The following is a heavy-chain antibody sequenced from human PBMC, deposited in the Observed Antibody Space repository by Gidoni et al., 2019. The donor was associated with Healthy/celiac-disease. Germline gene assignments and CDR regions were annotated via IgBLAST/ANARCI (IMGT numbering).Heavy chain of an antibody. Sequence: EVQLLESGGGLVQPGGSLRLSCAASGFTFSSYAMSWVRQAPGKGREWVSAISGRVGSTYYTDSVKGRFTISRDNSKNTLYLQMNSLRAEDTAVYYCAKGVDYDFWSGYLDYWGQGTLVTVSS. V-gene: IGHV3-23*01. CDR2: ISGRVGST. CDR1: GFTFSSYA. J-gene: IGHJ4*02. D-gene: IGHD3-3*01. CDR3: AKGVDYDFWSGYLDY.